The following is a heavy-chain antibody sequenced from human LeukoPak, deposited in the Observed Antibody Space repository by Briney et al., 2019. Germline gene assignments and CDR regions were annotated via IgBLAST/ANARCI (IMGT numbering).Heavy chain of an antibody. D-gene: IGHD4-17*01. CDR1: ARSIVSSSYY. Sequence: PSETLSLTCTVFARSIVSSSYYWGWIRQPPWKGLEWIASISYTERTFYNPSLKSRVTISVDTSNNSYSLTLRSVSVATAADYSLERQDEEDHGDPNWFDPWGQGSLVTVSS. V-gene: IGHV4-39*01. CDR3: ERQDEEDHGDPNWFDP. J-gene: IGHJ5*02. CDR2: ISYTERT.